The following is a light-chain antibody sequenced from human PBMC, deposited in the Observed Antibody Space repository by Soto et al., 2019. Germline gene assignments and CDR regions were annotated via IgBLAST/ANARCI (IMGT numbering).Light chain of an antibody. CDR2: GAS. CDR1: QSVSSN. Sequence: EIVMTQSPATLSVSPGERVTLSCRASQSVSSNLAWYQQKPGQAPRLLIYGASTRATGIPASFSGSGSGTEFTLTISSLQSEYFAVYYCQQYNNWPPWTFGQGTKVEIK. V-gene: IGKV3-15*01. J-gene: IGKJ1*01. CDR3: QQYNNWPPWT.